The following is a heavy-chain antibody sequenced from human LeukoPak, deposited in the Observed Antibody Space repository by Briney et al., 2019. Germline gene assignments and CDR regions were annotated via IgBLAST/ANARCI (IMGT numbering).Heavy chain of an antibody. Sequence: GASVKVSCRASGYTLTGFYMHWVRQAPGQGLEWMGWINPNTGGTIYAQKFQGRVTMTRDTSISTAYMELTRLTSDDTAVYYCARDRAGGWFDPWGQGTLVTVSS. CDR2: INPNTGGT. D-gene: IGHD3-16*01. CDR3: ARDRAGGWFDP. V-gene: IGHV1-2*02. CDR1: GYTLTGFY. J-gene: IGHJ5*02.